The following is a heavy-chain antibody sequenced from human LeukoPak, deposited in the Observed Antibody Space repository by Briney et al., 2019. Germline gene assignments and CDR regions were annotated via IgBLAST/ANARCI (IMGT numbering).Heavy chain of an antibody. J-gene: IGHJ5*02. D-gene: IGHD3-16*01. V-gene: IGHV3-7*01. CDR3: ARLGGETTRFDL. CDR2: IKQDGILK. Sequence: GGSLGLSCAASGFTFRNYWMSWVRQAPGRGLDWVATIKQDGILKHYVDSVKGRFTISRDNAANSLYLQMDSMRVEDTAVYYCARLGGETTRFDLWGQGALVTVSS. CDR1: GFTFRNYW.